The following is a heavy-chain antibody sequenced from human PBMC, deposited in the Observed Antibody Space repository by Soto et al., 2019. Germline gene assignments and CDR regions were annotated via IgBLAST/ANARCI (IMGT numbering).Heavy chain of an antibody. CDR1: GFTFDDYA. J-gene: IGHJ6*02. D-gene: IGHD3-22*01. CDR2: ISWNSGSI. Sequence: HPGGSLRLSCAASGFTFDDYAMHWVRQAPGKGLEWVSGISWNSGSIGYADSVKGRFTISRDNAKNSLYLQMNSLRAEDTALYYCAKGSGSVVINPVDVWGQGTTVTVSS. V-gene: IGHV3-9*01. CDR3: AKGSGSVVINPVDV.